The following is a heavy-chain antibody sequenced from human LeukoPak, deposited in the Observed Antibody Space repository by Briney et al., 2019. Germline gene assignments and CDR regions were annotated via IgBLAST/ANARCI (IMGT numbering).Heavy chain of an antibody. CDR3: ARDQGSASGQGGFDY. Sequence: GGSLRLSCSASGFTFSSYEMNWVRQAPGKGLEWVSYISGGGTTAYYADSVKGRFTISRDNAKNSLYLQMHGLRVEDMAVYYCARDQGSASGQGGFDYWGQGSLVTVSS. CDR1: GFTFSSYE. V-gene: IGHV3-48*03. D-gene: IGHD3-10*01. CDR2: ISGGGTTA. J-gene: IGHJ4*02.